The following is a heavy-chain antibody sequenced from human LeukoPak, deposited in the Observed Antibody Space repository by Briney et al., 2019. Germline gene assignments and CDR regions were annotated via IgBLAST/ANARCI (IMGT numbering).Heavy chain of an antibody. CDR3: VKDRTGGRVAFDI. D-gene: IGHD1-14*01. V-gene: IGHV3-64D*09. CDR1: GFTFSSYA. J-gene: IGHJ3*02. Sequence: GGSLRLSCSASGFTFSSYAMHWVRQAPGKGLEYVSAISSNGRSTYYADSVTGRFTISRDNSQNTLYLQMSSLRAEDTAVYYCVKDRTGGRVAFDIWGQGTMVTVSS. CDR2: ISSNGRST.